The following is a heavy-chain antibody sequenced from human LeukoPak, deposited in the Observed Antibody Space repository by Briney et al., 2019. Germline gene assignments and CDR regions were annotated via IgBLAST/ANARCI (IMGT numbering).Heavy chain of an antibody. CDR3: ANAITRTNLDY. D-gene: IGHD3-10*01. CDR1: GFTFTYYS. J-gene: IGHJ4*02. CDR2: ISGSGDST. V-gene: IGHV3-23*01. Sequence: GGSLRLSCAASGFTFTYYSMSWVRQAPGKGLDWVSSISGSGDSTYYADSVKGRFTNSRDNFKDTLQLQINILTTAVTAVYYCANAITRTNLDYSGQGSLVTVSS.